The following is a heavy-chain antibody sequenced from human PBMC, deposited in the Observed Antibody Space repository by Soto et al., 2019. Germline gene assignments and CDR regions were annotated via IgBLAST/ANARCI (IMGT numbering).Heavy chain of an antibody. CDR1: GFTLSNYA. V-gene: IGHV3-23*01. D-gene: IGHD4-17*01. CDR2: FSGTGGYT. Sequence: ESGGDLVQPGGSLRLSCAASGFTLSNYAMSWVRQAPGKGLEWVSTFSGTGGYTYYADSVKGRFTISTDDSQNTLLLHMNTLRGADTAVYYCARGQRALITYGPFDPWGQGTLVTVSS. CDR3: ARGQRALITYGPFDP. J-gene: IGHJ5*02.